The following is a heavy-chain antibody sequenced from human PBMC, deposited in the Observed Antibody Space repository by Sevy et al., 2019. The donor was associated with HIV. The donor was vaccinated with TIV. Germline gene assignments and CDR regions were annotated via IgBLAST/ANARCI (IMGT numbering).Heavy chain of an antibody. Sequence: GGSLRLSCAASGFTFSTYNMNWVRQAPGKGLEWVSSISSSSTYIYYADSVKGQFTISRDNAKNSLYLQMNSLRAEDTAVYYCARDLVLPATTDYYYYGMDVWGQGTTVTVSS. CDR2: ISSSSTYI. CDR3: ARDLVLPATTDYYYYGMDV. D-gene: IGHD2-15*01. J-gene: IGHJ6*02. V-gene: IGHV3-21*01. CDR1: GFTFSTYN.